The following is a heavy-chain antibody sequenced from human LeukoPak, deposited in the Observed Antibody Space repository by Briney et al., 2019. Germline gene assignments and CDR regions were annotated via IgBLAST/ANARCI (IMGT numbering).Heavy chain of an antibody. CDR1: GFSLSTSGVG. V-gene: IGHV2-5*01. J-gene: IGHJ4*02. CDR2: IYWNDDK. Sequence: SGPTLVKPTQTLTLTCTFSGFSLSTSGVGVGWIRQPPGKALEWLALIYWNDDKRYSPSLKSRLTITKDTSKNQVVLTMTNMDPVDTATYYCAHRRSRWASDYDGSGYYGYWGQGTLVTVSS. D-gene: IGHD3-22*01. CDR3: AHRRSRWASDYDGSGYYGY.